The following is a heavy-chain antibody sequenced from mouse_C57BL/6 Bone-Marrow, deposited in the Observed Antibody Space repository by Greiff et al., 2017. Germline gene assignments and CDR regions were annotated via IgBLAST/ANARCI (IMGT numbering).Heavy chain of an antibody. D-gene: IGHD4-1*01. CDR2: ISDGGSYT. CDR3: ARDLGPFDY. J-gene: IGHJ2*01. Sequence: EVNLVESGGGLVKPGGSLKLSCAASGFTFSSYAMSWVRQTPEKRLEWVATISDGGSYTYYPDNVKGRFTISRDNAKNNLYLQMSHLKSEDTAMYYCARDLGPFDYWGQGTTLTVSS. CDR1: GFTFSSYA. V-gene: IGHV5-4*01.